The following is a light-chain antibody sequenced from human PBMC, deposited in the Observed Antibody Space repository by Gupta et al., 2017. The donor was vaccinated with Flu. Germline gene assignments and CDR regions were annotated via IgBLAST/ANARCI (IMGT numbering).Light chain of an antibody. CDR2: LGS. J-gene: IGKJ4*01. Sequence: EIVMTQSPLSLPVTPGEPASISCRSSQSRLQSNGYNYLDWYLQKPGQSPQLLIYLGSGRATGVPDRFSGSGSGTDFTLKISRVEAEDVGVYYCRQALRTPMSFGRGNKVDIK. CDR3: RQALRTPMS. V-gene: IGKV2-28*01. CDR1: QSRLQSNGYNY.